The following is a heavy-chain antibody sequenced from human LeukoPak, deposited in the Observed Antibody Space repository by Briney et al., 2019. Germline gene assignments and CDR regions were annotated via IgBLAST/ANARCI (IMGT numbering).Heavy chain of an antibody. J-gene: IGHJ4*02. Sequence: SETLSLTCTVSGGSISSYYWSWIRQPPGKGPEWIGYIYYSGSTNYNPPLKSRVTISVDTSKNQFSLELSSVTAADTAVYYCARDDSASQFDYWGQGTLVTVSS. CDR1: GGSISSYY. CDR2: IYYSGST. CDR3: ARDDSASQFDY. D-gene: IGHD3-10*01. V-gene: IGHV4-59*01.